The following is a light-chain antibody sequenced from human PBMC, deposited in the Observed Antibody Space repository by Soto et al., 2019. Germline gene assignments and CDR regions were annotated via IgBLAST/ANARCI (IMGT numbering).Light chain of an antibody. CDR3: QQFYNTPPYT. CDR2: WAS. Sequence: DTVMTQSPDSLAVSLGERATINCKSSQSVFHSANNMNYLAWYQQKPEQTPKLLISWASIRDSGVPDRFSGSGSGTDFTLTINSLQAEDAAVSYCQQFYNTPPYTFGQGTRLEIK. CDR1: QSVFHSANNMNY. J-gene: IGKJ2*01. V-gene: IGKV4-1*01.